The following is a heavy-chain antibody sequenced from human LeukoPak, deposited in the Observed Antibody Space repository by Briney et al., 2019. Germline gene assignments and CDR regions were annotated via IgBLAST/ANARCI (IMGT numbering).Heavy chain of an antibody. CDR3: ASFDIAVAGTLDY. D-gene: IGHD6-19*01. Sequence: ASVKVSCKASVYTFTSYDINWVRQATGQGLEWMGWMNPNSGNTGYAQKFQGRVTMTRNTSISTAYMELSSLRSEDTAVYYCASFDIAVAGTLDYWGQGTLVTVSS. CDR2: MNPNSGNT. V-gene: IGHV1-8*01. J-gene: IGHJ4*02. CDR1: VYTFTSYD.